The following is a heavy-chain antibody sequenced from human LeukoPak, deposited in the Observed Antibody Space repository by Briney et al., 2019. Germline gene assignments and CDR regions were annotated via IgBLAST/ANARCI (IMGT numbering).Heavy chain of an antibody. CDR2: ISYDGSNK. Sequence: EGSLRLSCAASGFTFSSYGMHWVRQAPGKGLEWVAVISYDGSNKYYADSVKGRFTISRDNSKNTLYLQMNSLRAEDTAVYYCARETGDWYFDLWGRGTLVTVSS. CDR1: GFTFSSYG. CDR3: ARETGDWYFDL. J-gene: IGHJ2*01. V-gene: IGHV3-30*03. D-gene: IGHD1-14*01.